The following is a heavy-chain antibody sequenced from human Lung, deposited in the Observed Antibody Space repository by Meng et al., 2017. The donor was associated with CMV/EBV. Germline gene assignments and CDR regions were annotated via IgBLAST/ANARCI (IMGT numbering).Heavy chain of an antibody. J-gene: IGHJ4*02. CDR3: ARGVAESLGWEMGY. Sequence: VRLVWAGGGLVQPGGSLRLSCAVSGFTLRRYWMHWVRQAPGKGLEWVSRIDSDGRDITYADSVRGRFTISRDDAKNTLYLQMNSLRVEDTAVYYCARGVAESLGWEMGYWGQGTLVTVPS. D-gene: IGHD1-26*01. CDR2: IDSDGRDI. V-gene: IGHV3-74*03. CDR1: GFTLRRYW.